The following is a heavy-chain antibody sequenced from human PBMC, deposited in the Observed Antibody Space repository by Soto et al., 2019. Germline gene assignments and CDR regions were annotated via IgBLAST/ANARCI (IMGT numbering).Heavy chain of an antibody. CDR2: IKQDGSEK. V-gene: IGHV3-7*01. D-gene: IGHD2-15*01. J-gene: IGHJ5*02. CDR3: ARWSGGSCYLGWFDP. Sequence: EVQLVESGGGLVQPGGSLRLSCAASGFTFSSYWMSWVRQAPGKGLEWVANIKQDGSEKYYVDSVKGRFTISRDNAKNSLYLQMNSLRAEDTAVYDCARWSGGSCYLGWFDPWGQGTLVTVSS. CDR1: GFTFSSYW.